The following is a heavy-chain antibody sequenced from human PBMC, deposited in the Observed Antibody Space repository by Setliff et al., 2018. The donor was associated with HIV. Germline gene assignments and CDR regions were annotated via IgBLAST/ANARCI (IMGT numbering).Heavy chain of an antibody. CDR3: ARSMGFKATTRLDF. D-gene: IGHD3-10*01. CDR1: GYSFTTLW. V-gene: IGHV5-51*01. J-gene: IGHJ4*02. CDR2: VFPDDSDT. Sequence: PGESLKLSCQASGYSFTTLWIAWVRQMPGKGLEWMGMVFPDDSDTRYSPSFQGHVSMSADKSINTAYLQWSSLKASDTAVYYCARSMGFKATTRLDFWGPGTLVTVSS.